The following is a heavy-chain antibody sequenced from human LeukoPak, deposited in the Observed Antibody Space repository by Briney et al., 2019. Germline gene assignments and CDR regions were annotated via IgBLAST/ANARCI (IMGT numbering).Heavy chain of an antibody. CDR3: ARGGSGWYGGYNWFDP. Sequence: ASVKVSCKASGYTFTGYYMHWVRQAPGQGLEWMGRINPNSGGTNYAQKFQGRVTMTRNTSISTAYMELSSLRSEDTAVYYCARGGSGWYGGYNWFDPWGQGTLVTVSS. CDR1: GYTFTGYY. J-gene: IGHJ5*02. V-gene: IGHV1-2*06. D-gene: IGHD6-19*01. CDR2: INPNSGGT.